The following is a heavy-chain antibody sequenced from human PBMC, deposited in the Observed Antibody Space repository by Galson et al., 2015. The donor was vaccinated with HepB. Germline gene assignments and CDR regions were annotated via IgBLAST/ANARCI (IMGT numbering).Heavy chain of an antibody. CDR1: GFSVSTSEVG. CDR3: AHGRHDSSGWYGGGVYDY. CDR2: IYWDDDK. J-gene: IGHJ4*02. V-gene: IGHV2-5*02. D-gene: IGHD6-13*01. Sequence: PALVKPTQTLTLTCTVSGFSVSTSEVGVGWIRQPPGKALEWLALIYWDDDKRYSPSLKSRLTITKDTSKNQVVLTMTNMDPVDTATYYCAHGRHDSSGWYGGGVYDYWGQGTLVTVSS.